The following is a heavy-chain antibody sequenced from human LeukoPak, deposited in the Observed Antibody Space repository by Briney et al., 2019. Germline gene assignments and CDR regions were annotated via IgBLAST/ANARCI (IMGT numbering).Heavy chain of an antibody. CDR3: ARERAYYYDSSGDNWFDP. CDR1: GFTFSSYG. J-gene: IGHJ5*02. D-gene: IGHD3-22*01. V-gene: IGHV3-33*01. Sequence: GGSLRLSCAASGFTFSSYGMHWVRQAPGNGLEWVAVIWYDGSNKYYADSVKGRFTISRDNSKNTLYLQMNSLRAEDTAVYYCARERAYYYDSSGDNWFDPWGQGTLVTVSS. CDR2: IWYDGSNK.